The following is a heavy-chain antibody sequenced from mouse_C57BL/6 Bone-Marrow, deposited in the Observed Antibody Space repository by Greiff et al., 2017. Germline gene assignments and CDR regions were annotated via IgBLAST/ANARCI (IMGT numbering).Heavy chain of an antibody. CDR1: GYTFTSYW. CDR3: ARSGYFAWFAD. V-gene: IGHV1-64*01. Sequence: VQLQQPGAELVKPGASVKLSCKASGYTFTSYWMHWVKQRPGQGLEWIGMIHPNSGSTNYNEKFKSKATLTVEKSSSTAYMQLSSLTSEDSAVYYCARSGYFAWFADWGKGTLVTVSA. D-gene: IGHD1-3*01. J-gene: IGHJ3*01. CDR2: IHPNSGST.